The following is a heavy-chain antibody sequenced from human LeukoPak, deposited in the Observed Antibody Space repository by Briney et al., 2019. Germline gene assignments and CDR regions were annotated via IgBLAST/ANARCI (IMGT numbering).Heavy chain of an antibody. CDR1: GGSINSDDW. J-gene: IGHJ5*02. V-gene: IGHV4-4*02. CDR3: AGGGNWRLDP. Sequence: PSETLSLTCAVSGGSINSDDWWSWVRQSPGKGLEWTGAIYHRSGTPTYNPSLKSRVTISVDKSKNQFSLNLSSVTAADTAVYFCAGGGNWRLDPWGQGTLVTVSS. CDR2: IYHRSGTP. D-gene: IGHD1-1*01.